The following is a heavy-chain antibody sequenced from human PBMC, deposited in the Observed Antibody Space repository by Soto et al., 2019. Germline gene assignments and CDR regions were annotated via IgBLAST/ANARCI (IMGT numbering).Heavy chain of an antibody. CDR2: INAGNGNT. D-gene: IGHD3-3*01. V-gene: IGHV1-3*01. J-gene: IGHJ4*02. CDR1: GYRFTMYA. Sequence: GASVKVSCKASGYRFTMYAMHWVRQAPGQRLEWMGWINAGNGNTKYSQKFQGRVTISRDTSASTAYMEVSSLRSEDTAVYYCARSFGVVTYSDYWGQGTPVTVSS. CDR3: ARSFGVVTYSDY.